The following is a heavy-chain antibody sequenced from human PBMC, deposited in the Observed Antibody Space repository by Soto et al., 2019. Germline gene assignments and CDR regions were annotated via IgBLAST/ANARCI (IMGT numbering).Heavy chain of an antibody. D-gene: IGHD3-10*01. Sequence: SDTLSLTCTVSGDSISIYYWSWIRQRPGNGLEYIGFVYYSGSTSYNPSLKSQVTISLDTSKNQFSLKLSSVTAADTAVYYCARLTGSGSSSRTGYYFLDVWGKGTTVTVSS. CDR2: VYYSGST. J-gene: IGHJ6*03. CDR3: ARLTGSGSSSRTGYYFLDV. V-gene: IGHV4-59*08. CDR1: GDSISIYY.